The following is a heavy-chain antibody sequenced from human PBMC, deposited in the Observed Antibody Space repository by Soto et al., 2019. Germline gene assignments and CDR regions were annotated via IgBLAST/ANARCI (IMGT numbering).Heavy chain of an antibody. Sequence: GSLILSCASSGITFNNALMGLVLQAPGQGLEWVGHMKSKSEGETTDYAAPVKGRFTISRDDSKNTVYLQMNSLTTEDTAVYYCTAKFYFDASGYSFDLWGQGTLVTVSS. CDR2: MKSKSEGETT. V-gene: IGHV3-15*01. D-gene: IGHD3-22*01. CDR3: TAKFYFDASGYSFDL. J-gene: IGHJ4*02. CDR1: GITFNNAL.